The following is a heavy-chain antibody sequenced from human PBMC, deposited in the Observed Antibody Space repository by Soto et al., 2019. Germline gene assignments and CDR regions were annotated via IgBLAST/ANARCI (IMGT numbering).Heavy chain of an antibody. CDR3: ARQRTTVVTQAYIDH. CDR1: GESISSSSYY. V-gene: IGHV4-39*01. Sequence: SDILSLTCIVSGESISSSSYYWGWSRQPPGKGLEWIGSIYYSGRTYYNPSFKSRVTISIDTSKNQFSLKLSSVTATDTAVYYCARQRTTVVTQAYIDHWGQGALVT. J-gene: IGHJ4*02. D-gene: IGHD2-21*02. CDR2: IYYSGRT.